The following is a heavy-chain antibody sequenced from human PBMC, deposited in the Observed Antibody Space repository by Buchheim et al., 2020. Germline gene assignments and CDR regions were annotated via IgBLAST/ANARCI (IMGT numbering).Heavy chain of an antibody. D-gene: IGHD2-2*02. CDR2: ISSSSSTI. Sequence: EVQLVESGGGLVQPGGSLRLSCAASGFTFSSYSMNWVRQAPGKGLEWVSYISSSSSTIYYADSVKGRFTISRDNAKNSLYLQMNSLRAEDTAVYYCARDVIPGAISWFDPWGQGT. J-gene: IGHJ5*02. CDR1: GFTFSSYS. CDR3: ARDVIPGAISWFDP. V-gene: IGHV3-48*04.